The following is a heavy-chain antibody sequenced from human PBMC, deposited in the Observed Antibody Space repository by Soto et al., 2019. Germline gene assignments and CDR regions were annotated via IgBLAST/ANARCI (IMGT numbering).Heavy chain of an antibody. J-gene: IGHJ4*02. CDR3: AKVNIMITFGGVHFDY. D-gene: IGHD3-16*01. CDR2: ISGSGGST. V-gene: IGHV3-23*01. CDR1: GFTFSSYA. Sequence: GGSLRLSCAASGFTFSSYAMSWVRQAPGKGLEWVSAISGSGGSTYYADSVKGRFTISRDNSKNKLYLQMNSLGAEDTAVDYCAKVNIMITFGGVHFDYWGQGTLVTVSS.